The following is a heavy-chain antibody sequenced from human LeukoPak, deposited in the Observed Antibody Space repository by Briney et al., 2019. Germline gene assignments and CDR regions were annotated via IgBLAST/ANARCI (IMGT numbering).Heavy chain of an antibody. J-gene: IGHJ4*02. CDR1: GYNFPIYW. D-gene: IGHD4-17*01. CDR3: ARPGYGDGINFDY. V-gene: IGHV5-51*01. CDR2: IYPDDSNT. Sequence: GESLKISCQGSGYNFPIYWIGWVRQMPGQGLEWMGIIYPDDSNTIYGPSFQGQVTISADKSINTAYLEWSSLKASDTAMYYCARPGYGDGINFDYWGQGTLVTVSS.